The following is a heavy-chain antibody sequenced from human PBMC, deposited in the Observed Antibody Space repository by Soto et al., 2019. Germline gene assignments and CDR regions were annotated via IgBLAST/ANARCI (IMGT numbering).Heavy chain of an antibody. CDR2: IIPIVGTA. CDR3: ARSVGSRELLSYLGY. CDR1: GGTFSSYA. J-gene: IGHJ4*02. Sequence: QVQLVQSGAEVKKPGSSVKVSCKASGGTFSSYAISWVRQAPGQGLEWMGGIIPIVGTANYAQKFQGRVTITADESTSTAYMELSSLRSEDTAVYFCARSVGSRELLSYLGYWGQGTLVTVSS. V-gene: IGHV1-69*01. D-gene: IGHD1-26*01.